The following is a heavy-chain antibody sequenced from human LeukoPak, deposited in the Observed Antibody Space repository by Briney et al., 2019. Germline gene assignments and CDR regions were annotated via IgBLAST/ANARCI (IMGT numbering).Heavy chain of an antibody. J-gene: IGHJ4*02. CDR3: ARATASGSGRAYDH. V-gene: IGHV4-34*01. CDR2: IHHSGGT. CDR1: GESMIGHY. D-gene: IGHD3-10*01. Sequence: SENLSLTCAVYGESMIGHYWTWIRQPPGKRLEWIGEIHHSGGTNSNPSLKNRLTMSIDMSKNQFSLKLKSVTAADTAVYYCARATASGSGRAYDHWAQGNLVPVSS.